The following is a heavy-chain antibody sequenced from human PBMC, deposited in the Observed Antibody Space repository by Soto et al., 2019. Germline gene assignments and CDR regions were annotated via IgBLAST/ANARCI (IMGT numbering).Heavy chain of an antibody. CDR3: AKGTAVASQHCAN. D-gene: IGHD4-4*01. CDR1: GFTFSDFG. V-gene: IGHV3-30*18. J-gene: IGHJ4*02. Sequence: QVQVVESGGGVVQPERSLRLSCAISGFTFSDFGMHWVRQAPGKGLEWVAAISGDGSDKYYVGSVQGRFTISRDNTKNALYLQMNSLRSEDTAVYYCAKGTAVASQHCANWGQGTLVTVSS. CDR2: ISGDGSDK.